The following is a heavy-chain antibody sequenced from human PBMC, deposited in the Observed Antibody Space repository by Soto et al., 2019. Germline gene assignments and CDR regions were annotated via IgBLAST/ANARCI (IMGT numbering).Heavy chain of an antibody. V-gene: IGHV1-69*06. J-gene: IGHJ4*02. Sequence: ASVKVSCKASGGTFSSYAISWVRQAPGQGLEWMGGINPIFGTPHYAQKYQGRVTITADTFTNTAYMELTRLTSDDTAMYFCAREGRHFDYWGQGTLVTVSS. CDR1: GGTFSSYA. CDR3: AREGRHFDY. CDR2: INPIFGTP.